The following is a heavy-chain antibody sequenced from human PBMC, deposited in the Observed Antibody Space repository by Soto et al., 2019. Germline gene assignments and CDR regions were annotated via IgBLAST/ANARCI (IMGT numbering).Heavy chain of an antibody. Sequence: EVQLVESGGGLVQPGGSLRLSCAASGFTFSSYALHWARQAPGKGLEYVSTISRNGGSTYNANSVKGRFTISRDNSKNTLYLQMGSLRTEDMALYYCAREGGSYYFDYWGQGTLVTVSS. J-gene: IGHJ4*02. CDR1: GFTFSSYA. V-gene: IGHV3-64*01. D-gene: IGHD1-26*01. CDR3: AREGGSYYFDY. CDR2: ISRNGGST.